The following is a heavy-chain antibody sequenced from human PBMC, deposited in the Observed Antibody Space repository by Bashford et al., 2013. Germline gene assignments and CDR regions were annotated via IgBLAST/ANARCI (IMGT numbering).Heavy chain of an antibody. Sequence: GGPVRLSCAASGFTFSSYEMNWVRQAPGKGLEWVSYISSSGSTIYYADSVKGRFTISRDNAKNSLYLQMNSLRAEDTAVYYCARDSSGYQEADDAFDIWGQGTMVTVSS. V-gene: IGHV3-48*03. CDR1: GFTFSSYE. CDR2: ISSSGSTI. J-gene: IGHJ3*02. D-gene: IGHD3-22*01. CDR3: ARDSSGYQEADDAFDI.